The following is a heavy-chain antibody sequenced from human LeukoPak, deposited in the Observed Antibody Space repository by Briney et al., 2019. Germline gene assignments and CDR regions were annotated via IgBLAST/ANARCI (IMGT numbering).Heavy chain of an antibody. CDR3: ARHRESIAVVPATMGRSYYYYMDV. CDR2: IYPADSDT. J-gene: IGHJ6*03. Sequence: GESLKISCKGSGYDFTTYWIGWVRQMPGKGLEWMGVIYPADSDTTYSPSFQGQVTISIDKSISTAYLQWSSLKATDTAIYYCARHRESIAVVPATMGRSYYYYMDVWGKGTTVTVSS. CDR1: GYDFTTYW. V-gene: IGHV5-51*01. D-gene: IGHD2-2*01.